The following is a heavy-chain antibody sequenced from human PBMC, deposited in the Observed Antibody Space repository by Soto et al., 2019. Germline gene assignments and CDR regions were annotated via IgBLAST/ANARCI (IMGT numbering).Heavy chain of an antibody. CDR3: ARDEGIAVAHRCGFVY. V-gene: IGHV1-69*01. CDR1: GGTFSSYA. D-gene: IGHD6-19*01. CDR2: IIPIFGTA. Sequence: QVQLVQSGAEVKKPGSSVKVSCKASGGTFSSYAISWVRQAPGQGREWMGGIIPIFGTANYAQKFQGRVTITADETTGTAYMELSRLRSEDTAVYYCARDEGIAVAHRCGFVYWGQGTLDTVSS. J-gene: IGHJ4*02.